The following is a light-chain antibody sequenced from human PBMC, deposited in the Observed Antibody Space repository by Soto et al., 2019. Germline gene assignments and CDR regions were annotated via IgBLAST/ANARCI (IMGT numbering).Light chain of an antibody. J-gene: IGKJ2*01. CDR2: GAS. CDR3: QQYDNLPFT. V-gene: IGKV3-15*01. CDR1: QSVSNT. Sequence: EIVMTQSPATLSVSPGERATLSCRASQSVSNTLAWYQQKPGQAPRLLMYGASIRATGIPARFSGGGSGTHFTLTISSLQSEDFASYYCQQYDNLPFTFGRGTKVEIK.